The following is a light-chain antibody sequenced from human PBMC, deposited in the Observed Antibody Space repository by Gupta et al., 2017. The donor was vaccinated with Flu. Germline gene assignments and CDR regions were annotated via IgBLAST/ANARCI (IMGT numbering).Light chain of an antibody. V-gene: IGLV2-18*02. CDR2: EVS. Sequence: GTISCTGTSSDIGSYHLVSWHQRTPATPIHLIFYEVSQRSAVVAGRFSASKAGKTASLTISVHQGEDAADYYSSSDTSSDTYVFGTGTKLTVL. CDR1: SSDIGSYHL. CDR3: SSDTSSDTYV. J-gene: IGLJ1*01.